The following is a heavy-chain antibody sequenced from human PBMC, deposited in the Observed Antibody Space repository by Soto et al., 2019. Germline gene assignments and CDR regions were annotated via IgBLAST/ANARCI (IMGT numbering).Heavy chain of an antibody. J-gene: IGHJ4*02. CDR3: AKDRQPDGIWTFDY. D-gene: IGHD3-9*01. V-gene: IGHV3-33*06. CDR1: GFSFSSYG. Sequence: GGSLRLSCAASGFSFSSYGMHWVRQAPGKGLEWVAVIWYDGSNKYYADSVKGRFTISRDNSKNTLYLQMNSLRVEDTAVYYCAKDRQPDGIWTFDYWGQGILVTVSS. CDR2: IWYDGSNK.